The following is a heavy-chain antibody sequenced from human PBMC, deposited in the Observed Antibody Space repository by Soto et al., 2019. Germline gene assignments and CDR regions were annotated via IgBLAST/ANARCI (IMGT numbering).Heavy chain of an antibody. CDR3: ARIAYGNGWIFDH. CDR1: GFTFSNYW. V-gene: IGHV3-7*01. Sequence: GGSLRLSCAASGFTFSNYWMSWVRQAPGKGLEWVANIKQDGSEKYYVDSVKGRFTLSRDNAQNSLQLQMNSLRAEDTAIYFCARIAYGNGWIFDHWGQGTLVTVSS. J-gene: IGHJ4*01. D-gene: IGHD6-19*01. CDR2: IKQDGSEK.